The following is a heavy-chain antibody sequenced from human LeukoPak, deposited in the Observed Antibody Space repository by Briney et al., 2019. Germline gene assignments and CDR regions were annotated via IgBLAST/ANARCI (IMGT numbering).Heavy chain of an antibody. CDR1: GFTFSRYW. CDR3: AKDRRSMTTVTTYMDV. J-gene: IGHJ6*03. CDR2: INSDGSST. V-gene: IGHV3-74*01. Sequence: QTGGSLRLSCAASGFTFSRYWMHWVRQAPGKGLVWVSRINSDGSSTTYADSVKGRFTISRDNAKNTLYLQMNSLRAEDTAVYYCAKDRRSMTTVTTYMDVWGKGTTVTISS. D-gene: IGHD4-17*01.